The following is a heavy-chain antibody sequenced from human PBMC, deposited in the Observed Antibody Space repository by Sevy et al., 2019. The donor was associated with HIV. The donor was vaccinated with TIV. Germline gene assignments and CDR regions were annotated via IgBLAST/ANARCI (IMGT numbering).Heavy chain of an antibody. D-gene: IGHD3-3*01. CDR3: ARVLYYDFWSGYYSMGFDY. CDR1: GFTFSSYW. CDR2: VNQDGSEK. J-gene: IGHJ4*02. V-gene: IGHV3-7*01. Sequence: GGSLRLSCAASGFTFSSYWMSWVRRAPAKGLEWVANVNQDGSEKDYGDSVKGRFTISRDNAKNSLYLQMNSLRAEDTAVYYCARVLYYDFWSGYYSMGFDYWGQGTLVTVSS.